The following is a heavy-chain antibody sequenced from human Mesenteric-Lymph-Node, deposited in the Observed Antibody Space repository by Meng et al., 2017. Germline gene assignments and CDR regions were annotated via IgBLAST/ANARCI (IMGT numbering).Heavy chain of an antibody. Sequence: GESLKISCKASGYSFSNYLIAWVRQMPGKGLELVGTIDPGDSNIRYSPSFQGQVTISADKSISTAYLQWSSLKASDTAMYYCARRGYCSGGSCQFDYWGQGTLVTVPQ. V-gene: IGHV5-51*01. CDR2: IDPGDSNI. CDR1: GYSFSNYL. CDR3: ARRGYCSGGSCQFDY. J-gene: IGHJ4*02. D-gene: IGHD2-15*01.